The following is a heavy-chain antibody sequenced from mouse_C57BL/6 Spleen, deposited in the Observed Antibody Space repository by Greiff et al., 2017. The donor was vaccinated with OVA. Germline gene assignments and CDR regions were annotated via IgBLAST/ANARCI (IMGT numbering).Heavy chain of an antibody. CDR1: GYTFTDYE. Sequence: VKLMESGAELVRPGASVTLSCKASGYTFTDYEMHWVKQTPVHGLEWIGAIDPETGGTAYNQKFKGKAILTADKSSSTAYMELRSLTSEDSAVYYCTRWGDYGPFDYWGQGTTLTVSS. V-gene: IGHV1-15*01. CDR3: TRWGDYGPFDY. CDR2: IDPETGGT. D-gene: IGHD2-4*01. J-gene: IGHJ2*01.